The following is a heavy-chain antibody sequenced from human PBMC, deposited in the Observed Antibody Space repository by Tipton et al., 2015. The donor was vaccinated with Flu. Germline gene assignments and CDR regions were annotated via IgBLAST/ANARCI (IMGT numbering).Heavy chain of an antibody. CDR1: GGSISSGSYY. CDR2: IHTSGST. D-gene: IGHD3-22*01. Sequence: TLSLTCTVSGGSISSGSYYWSWIRQPAGKGREWIGRIHTSGSTNYNPSLKSRVTISVDTSKNQFSLKLSSVTAADTAVYYCARGVIYYDSSGPITDAFDIWGQGTMVTVSS. V-gene: IGHV4-61*02. CDR3: ARGVIYYDSSGPITDAFDI. J-gene: IGHJ3*02.